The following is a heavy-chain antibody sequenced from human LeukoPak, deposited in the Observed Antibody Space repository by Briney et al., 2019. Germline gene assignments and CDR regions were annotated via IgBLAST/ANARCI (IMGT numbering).Heavy chain of an antibody. D-gene: IGHD1-20*01. J-gene: IGHJ4*02. CDR3: AGGRLNGNVDF. CDR2: MHPNSGDT. CDR1: GYTFTGYD. V-gene: IGHV1-8*01. Sequence: ASVKVSCKTSGYTFTGYDINWVRQAAGQGFEWMGWMHPNSGDTGYAHNLQGRITITRDSSTATAFMELSSLRSEDTAMYYCAGGRLNGNVDFWGQGTLVTVSS.